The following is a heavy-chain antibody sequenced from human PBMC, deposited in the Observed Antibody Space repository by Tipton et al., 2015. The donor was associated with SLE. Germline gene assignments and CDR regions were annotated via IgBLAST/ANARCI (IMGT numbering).Heavy chain of an antibody. J-gene: IGHJ3*02. V-gene: IGHV4-38-2*02. CDR1: GYSINRGYY. CDR3: ARDPEEMALNAFDI. D-gene: IGHD5-24*01. CDR2: IYHGGGT. Sequence: TLSLTCAVSGYSINRGYYWAWIRQSPGKGLEWIGNIYHGGGTHYNPPLKSRVTMSVDTSKNQFSLKLTSVTAADTAVYYCARDPEEMALNAFDIWGQGTLVTVSS.